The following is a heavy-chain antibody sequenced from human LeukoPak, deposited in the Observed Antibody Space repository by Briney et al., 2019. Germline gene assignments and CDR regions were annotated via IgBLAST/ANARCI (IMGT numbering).Heavy chain of an antibody. D-gene: IGHD3-22*01. CDR3: ARDPRHFYDSTTHFDI. J-gene: IGHJ4*02. V-gene: IGHV3-21*01. CDR1: GFTFSNAW. CDR2: ISDNSNYI. Sequence: GGSLRLSCAASGFTFSNAWMSWVRQAPGKGLEWVAYISDNSNYIYYAGSLKGRVTISRDNPKNSLYLHINSLTADDTAVYYCARDPRHFYDSTTHFDIWGQGTLVTVSS.